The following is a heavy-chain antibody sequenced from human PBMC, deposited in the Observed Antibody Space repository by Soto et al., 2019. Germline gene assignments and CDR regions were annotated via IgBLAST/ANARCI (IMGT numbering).Heavy chain of an antibody. D-gene: IGHD3-10*01. CDR2: IKQDGSEK. J-gene: IGHJ2*01. Sequence: EVQLVESGGGLVQPGGSLRLSCAASGFTFSSYWMSWVRQAPGKGLEWVANIKQDGSEKDYVDSVKGRFTISRDNAKNSLYLQVNSLRAEDTAMSYCARGGSYIDLWGRGTLVTVSS. CDR3: ARGGSYIDL. V-gene: IGHV3-7*05. CDR1: GFTFSSYW.